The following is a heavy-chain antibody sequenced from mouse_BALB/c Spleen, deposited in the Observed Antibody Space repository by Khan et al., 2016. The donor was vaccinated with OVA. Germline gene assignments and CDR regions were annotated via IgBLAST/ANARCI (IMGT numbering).Heavy chain of an antibody. CDR2: INPTSGYT. CDR1: GYTFTSYW. J-gene: IGHJ2*01. V-gene: IGHV1-7*01. CDR3: ARDRIDY. Sequence: QIQLVQSGAELAKPGASVKMSCKASGYTFTSYWMHWIQQRPGKGLEWIGYINPTSGYTDYNQNFKEKATLTAAKSSSTAYIQLSSLTSYDSAVYYCARDRIDYWGQGTALTVSS.